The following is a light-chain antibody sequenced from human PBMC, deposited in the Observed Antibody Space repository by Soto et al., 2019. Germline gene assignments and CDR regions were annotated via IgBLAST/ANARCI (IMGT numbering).Light chain of an antibody. CDR2: DAS. CDR1: QSISSW. V-gene: IGKV1-5*01. Sequence: DIQMTQSPSTLSASVGDRVTITCRASQSISSWLAWYQQKPGKAPKVLIFDASSLESGVPSRFSGSGSATEFTLTISSLQPDDFATYYCQQYNSYSEEFGQGTKVDIK. CDR3: QQYNSYSEE. J-gene: IGKJ1*01.